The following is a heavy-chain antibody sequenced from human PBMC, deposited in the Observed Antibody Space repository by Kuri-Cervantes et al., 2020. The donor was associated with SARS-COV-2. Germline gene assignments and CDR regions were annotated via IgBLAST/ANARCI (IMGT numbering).Heavy chain of an antibody. V-gene: IGHV3-30*18. Sequence: GESLKISCAASGFNFSRTDMHWVRQAPGKGLEWVAVISHVGKNKKCIASGKGRFTISRDNSQNTLYLHMKSLRSEDTAMYYCAKDRVGVQDFWGQGTLVTVSS. CDR3: AKDRVGVQDF. CDR2: ISHVGKNK. CDR1: GFNFSRTD. D-gene: IGHD2-21*01. J-gene: IGHJ4*02.